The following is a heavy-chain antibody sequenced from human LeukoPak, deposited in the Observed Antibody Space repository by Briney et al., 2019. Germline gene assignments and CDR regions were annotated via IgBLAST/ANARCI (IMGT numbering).Heavy chain of an antibody. Sequence: PGGSLRLSCAASGFTFDDYGMSWVRQAPGKGLEWVSGINWNGGSTGYADSVKGRFTISRDNAKNSLYLQMNSLRAEDTALYYCARTLYNWNDVGLFDYWGQGTLVTVSS. D-gene: IGHD1-1*01. V-gene: IGHV3-20*04. CDR3: ARTLYNWNDVGLFDY. CDR1: GFTFDDYG. J-gene: IGHJ4*02. CDR2: INWNGGST.